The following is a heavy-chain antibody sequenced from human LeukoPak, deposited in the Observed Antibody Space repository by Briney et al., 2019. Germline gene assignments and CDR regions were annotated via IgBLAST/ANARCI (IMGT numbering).Heavy chain of an antibody. V-gene: IGHV5-51*01. J-gene: IGHJ4*02. CDR2: IYPGDSDT. CDR3: ARRQGCSSTSCPPDY. Sequence: GESLKISCRGSGYSFTTYWIGWVRQMPGKSLEWMGIIYPGDSDTRYTPSFQGQVTVSADKSINTAYLQWSSLKASDTAMYYCARRQGCSSTSCPPDYWGQGTLVTVSP. CDR1: GYSFTTYW. D-gene: IGHD2-2*01.